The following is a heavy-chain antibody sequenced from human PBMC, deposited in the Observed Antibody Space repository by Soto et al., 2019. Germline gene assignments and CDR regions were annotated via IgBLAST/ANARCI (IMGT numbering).Heavy chain of an antibody. CDR1: GFSVSSSH. CDR3: AKLGPYGSESYSFRYNWIDP. CDR2: IYSGGAT. Sequence: EVQLVDSGGGLIQPGGSLRLSCAASGFSVSSSHMIWVRQAPGKGLEWVSVIYSGGATYYAVSVKGRFTIFRDRCKNTVYLQIDGLRTEDTAVYHCAKLGPYGSESYSFRYNWIDPWGQGTLVTVSS. D-gene: IGHD3-10*01. J-gene: IGHJ5*02. V-gene: IGHV3-53*01.